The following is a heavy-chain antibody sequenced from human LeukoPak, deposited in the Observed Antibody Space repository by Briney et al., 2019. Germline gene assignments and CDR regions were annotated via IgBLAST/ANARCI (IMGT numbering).Heavy chain of an antibody. V-gene: IGHV4-39*07. Sequence: ASETLSLTCTVSGGSISSSSYYWGWIRQPPGKGLEWIGSIYYSGSTYYNPSLKSRVTISVDTSKNQFSLKLSSVTAADTAVYYCASGGYSYGPRPRHFDYWGQGTLVTVSS. CDR3: ASGGYSYGPRPRHFDY. J-gene: IGHJ4*02. CDR1: GGSISSSSYY. D-gene: IGHD5-18*01. CDR2: IYYSGST.